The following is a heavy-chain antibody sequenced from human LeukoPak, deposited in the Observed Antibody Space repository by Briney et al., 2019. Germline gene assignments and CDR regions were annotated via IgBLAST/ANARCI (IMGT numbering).Heavy chain of an antibody. D-gene: IGHD3-10*01. V-gene: IGHV3-7*01. Sequence: GGTLTLSCAASAFTFSGYWMSWVRQAPGKGLEWVANIKQDGSDKYYVDSVKGRFTIYRDNAKNPLYLQMNSLRAQDTAVYYCARDSAVSGGSGSFYYYYYYMDVWGKGTTVTISS. CDR2: IKQDGSDK. CDR3: ARDSAVSGGSGSFYYYYYYMDV. J-gene: IGHJ6*03. CDR1: AFTFSGYW.